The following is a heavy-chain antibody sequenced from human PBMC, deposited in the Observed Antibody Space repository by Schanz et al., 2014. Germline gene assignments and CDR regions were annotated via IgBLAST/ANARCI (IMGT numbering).Heavy chain of an antibody. CDR2: ISNTGTFI. J-gene: IGHJ4*02. Sequence: QVQLVESGGGLVKPGGSLRLSCAASGFTFSDHYMAWIRQAPGKGLEWVSIISNTGTFIYYADSVRGRFVISRDNAKSSLFLQRKGLRAEDTAVYYCVRDAYLQIRGTVFDSWGPGNLVTVSS. V-gene: IGHV3-11*01. D-gene: IGHD1-1*01. CDR3: VRDAYLQIRGTVFDS. CDR1: GFTFSDHY.